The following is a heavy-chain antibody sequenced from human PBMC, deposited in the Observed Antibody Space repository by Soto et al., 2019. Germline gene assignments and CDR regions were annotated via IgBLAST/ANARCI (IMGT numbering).Heavy chain of an antibody. CDR2: IIPIFGTA. V-gene: IGHV1-69*13. D-gene: IGHD5-18*01. J-gene: IGHJ4*02. CDR3: ARADTAMVGFDY. Sequence: SVKVSCKASGGTFSSYAISWVRQAPGQGLEWMGGIIPIFGTANYAQKFQGRVTITADESTSTAYMELSSLRSEDTAVYYCARADTAMVGFDYWGQGTLVTAPQ. CDR1: GGTFSSYA.